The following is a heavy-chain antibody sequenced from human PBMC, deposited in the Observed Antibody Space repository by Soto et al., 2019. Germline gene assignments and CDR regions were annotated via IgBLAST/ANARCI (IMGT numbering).Heavy chain of an antibody. Sequence: PGGSLRLSCAASGFTFSSYAMHWVRQAPGKGLEWVAVISYDGSNKYYADSVKGRFTISRDNSKNTLYLQMNSLRAEDTAVYYCARIGLTPGTPNNWFDPWGQGTLVTVSS. CDR2: ISYDGSNK. J-gene: IGHJ5*02. CDR3: ARIGLTPGTPNNWFDP. V-gene: IGHV3-30-3*01. D-gene: IGHD7-27*01. CDR1: GFTFSSYA.